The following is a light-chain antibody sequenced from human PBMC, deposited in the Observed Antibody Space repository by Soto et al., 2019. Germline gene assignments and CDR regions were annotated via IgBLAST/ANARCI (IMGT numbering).Light chain of an antibody. CDR3: QQNNKWPPVT. CDR2: GAS. J-gene: IGKJ4*01. V-gene: IGKV3-15*01. CDR1: QTISND. Sequence: EVVMTQSPATVSVSPGEGVTLSCRASQTISNDLAWYQQKPGQAPRLLIYGASTRATGVPARFSGGGSGTEFTLTVSSLQSEDFAFYYCQQNNKWPPVTFGGGTKVESK.